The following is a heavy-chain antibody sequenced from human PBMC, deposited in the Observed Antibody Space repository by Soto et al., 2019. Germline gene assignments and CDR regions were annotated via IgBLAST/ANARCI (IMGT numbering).Heavy chain of an antibody. Sequence: QVQLVQSGAQVKQPGASVKVSCKSAGDTLTNYDVNWVRQATGQGLEWMGWMNPNNGKTGYAQQFQGRVTMTSNASISTAYMELPSLSSEDTAVYYCTRGNRGWRFTGFVDAFRLWGQGTKVTVSS. CDR3: TRGNRGWRFTGFVDAFRL. J-gene: IGHJ3*01. CDR1: GDTLTNYD. V-gene: IGHV1-8*02. D-gene: IGHD6-19*01. CDR2: MNPNNGKT.